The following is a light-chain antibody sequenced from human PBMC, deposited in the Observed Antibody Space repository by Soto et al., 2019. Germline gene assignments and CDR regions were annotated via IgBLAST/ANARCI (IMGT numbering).Light chain of an antibody. J-gene: IGKJ1*01. CDR2: KTS. V-gene: IGKV1-5*03. Sequence: DVQMTQSPSTLSASVGDRVTITCRASQRIGVWLAWYQQKPGTAPKLLIYKTSTLDSGVPLRFSGSGSGKKFTLTISSLQPDDFATYYCQQYINYFRTFGQGNKVEIQ. CDR1: QRIGVW. CDR3: QQYINYFRT.